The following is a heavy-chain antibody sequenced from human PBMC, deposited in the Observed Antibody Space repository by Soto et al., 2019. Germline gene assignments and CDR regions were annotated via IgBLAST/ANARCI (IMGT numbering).Heavy chain of an antibody. CDR2: ISLNSGNI. V-gene: IGHV3-9*01. Sequence: CLGVTYAASGLPFKGYAMHWVRPVPGRGLEWVSGISLNSGNICYADSVKGRFTVSRDNAKNSLYLQVNSLRTEDTALYFCAKASHHYDSGSYFHPFDIWGQGALVTVSS. J-gene: IGHJ4*02. D-gene: IGHD3-22*01. CDR3: AKASHHYDSGSYFHPFDI. CDR1: GLPFKGYA.